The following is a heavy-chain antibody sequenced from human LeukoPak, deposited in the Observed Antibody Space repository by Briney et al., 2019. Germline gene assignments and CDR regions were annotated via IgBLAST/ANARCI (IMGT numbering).Heavy chain of an antibody. D-gene: IGHD3-10*01. V-gene: IGHV1-69*13. CDR1: GGTFSSYA. CDR3: ARGGSVTSATSFDY. Sequence: SVKVPCKASGGTFSSYAISWVRQAPGQGLEWMGGIIPIFGTANYAQKFQGRVTITADESTSTAYMELSSLRSEDTAAYYCARGGSVTSATSFDYWGQGTLVTVSS. CDR2: IIPIFGTA. J-gene: IGHJ4*02.